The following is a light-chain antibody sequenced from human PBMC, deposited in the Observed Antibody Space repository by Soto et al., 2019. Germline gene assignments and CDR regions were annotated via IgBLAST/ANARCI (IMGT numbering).Light chain of an antibody. V-gene: IGKV2-24*01. CDR3: VEAALLPHA. Sequence: DIVLTQTPLSLVVTLGQPASISCKSSQSLAFRDGNIYLNWLQQRPGQPPRLLIYKTSNRFSGVPDRFSGSGAGTEFTLKISKVEAEDVGVYYCVEAALLPHAFGQGTKVEIK. J-gene: IGKJ1*01. CDR1: QSLAFRDGNIY. CDR2: KTS.